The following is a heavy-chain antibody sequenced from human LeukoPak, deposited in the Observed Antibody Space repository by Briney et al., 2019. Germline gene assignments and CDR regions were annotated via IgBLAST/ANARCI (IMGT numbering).Heavy chain of an antibody. V-gene: IGHV1-69*02. J-gene: IGHJ4*02. CDR3: ARTPGGPDSSGYDY. D-gene: IGHD3-22*01. CDR2: IIPILGIA. Sequence: SVKVSCKVSGYTLTELSMHWVRQAPGQGLEWMGRIIPILGIANYAQKFQGRVTITADKSTSTAYMELSSLRSEDTAVYYCARTPGGPDSSGYDYWGQGTLVTVSS. CDR1: GYTLTELS.